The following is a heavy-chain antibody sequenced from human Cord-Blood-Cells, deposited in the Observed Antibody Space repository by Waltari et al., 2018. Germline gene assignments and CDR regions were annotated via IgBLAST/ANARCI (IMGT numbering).Heavy chain of an antibody. Sequence: QVQLVESGGGVVQPGESLRLSRAAPGFPFSTSGFHWTRRAPGKGLEWVEYIRSDGSNINYADSVKGRFTISRDNSKNTLYLQMNSLRAEDTAVYYCATYSASRGFNYWGQGTLVTVSS. CDR1: GFPFSTSG. J-gene: IGHJ4*02. D-gene: IGHD6-13*01. CDR2: IRSDGSNI. CDR3: ATYSASRGFNY. V-gene: IGHV3-30*02.